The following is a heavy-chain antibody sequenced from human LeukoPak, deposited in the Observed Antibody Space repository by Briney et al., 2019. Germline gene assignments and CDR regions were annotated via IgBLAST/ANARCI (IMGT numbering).Heavy chain of an antibody. Sequence: GGSLRLSCAASGFTFSSYWMNWVRQAPGKGLEWVANIKKDGSDKNYLGSVKGRFTISRDNAKNSLYVQMNSLRAEDTALYYCAKDGSGSSVSPNWFDPWGQGTLVTVSS. CDR3: AKDGSGSSVSPNWFDP. V-gene: IGHV3-7*03. J-gene: IGHJ5*02. CDR1: GFTFSSYW. CDR2: IKKDGSDK. D-gene: IGHD3-10*01.